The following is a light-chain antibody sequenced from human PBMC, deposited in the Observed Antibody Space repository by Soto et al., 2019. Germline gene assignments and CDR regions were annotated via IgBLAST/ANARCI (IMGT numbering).Light chain of an antibody. J-gene: IGKJ3*01. CDR1: QSVSSF. CDR3: QQRSNWLFT. Sequence: EIVLTQSPATLSLSPGERATLSCRASQSVSSFLAWYQQKPGQAPRLLIYDASNRATGIPARFSASGSGTDFTLTNSSLEPEDFAVYYCQQRSNWLFTFGPGTKVDIK. CDR2: DAS. V-gene: IGKV3-11*01.